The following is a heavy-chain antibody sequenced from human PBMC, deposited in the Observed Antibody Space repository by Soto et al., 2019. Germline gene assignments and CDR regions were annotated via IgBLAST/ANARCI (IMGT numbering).Heavy chain of an antibody. J-gene: IGHJ3*02. D-gene: IGHD2-15*01. V-gene: IGHV1-58*02. CDR3: AADGGGRSVVAGGQSAFDI. CDR2: IVVGSGNT. CDR1: GFTCTSSA. Sequence: SVKVSCKASGFTCTSSAMQWVRQARGQRLEWIGWIVVGSGNTNYAQKFQERVTITRDMSTSTAYMELSSLRSEDTAVYYCAADGGGRSVVAGGQSAFDIWGKGIIVTVSS.